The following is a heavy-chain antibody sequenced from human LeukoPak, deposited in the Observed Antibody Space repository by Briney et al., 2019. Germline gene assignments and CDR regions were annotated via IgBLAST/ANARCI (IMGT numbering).Heavy chain of an antibody. V-gene: IGHV3-9*03. D-gene: IGHD3-3*01. CDR3: AKGYTFHGVAHDSGYFDY. CDR2: ITWDGGNI. CDR1: GFTFGDYT. J-gene: IGHJ4*02. Sequence: QPGRSLRLSCVTSGFTFGDYTMHWVRQVPGKGLEWLSGITWDGGNIAYADSVKGRFTISRDNAKSSLYLQMNSLRNEDMAFYFCAKGYTFHGVAHDSGYFDYWGQGTLVTVSS.